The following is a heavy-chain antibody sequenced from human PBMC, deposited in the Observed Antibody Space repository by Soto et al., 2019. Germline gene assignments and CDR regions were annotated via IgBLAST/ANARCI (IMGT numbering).Heavy chain of an antibody. V-gene: IGHV1-24*01. Sequence: ASVKVSCKVSGYTLTELSMHWVRQAPGKGLEWMGGFDPEDGETIYAQKFQGRVTMTEDTSTDTAYMELSSLRSEDTAVYYCATEQKTYDYIWGSYRYGAFAIWGQGTMVTVSS. CDR1: GYTLTELS. CDR2: FDPEDGET. D-gene: IGHD3-16*02. J-gene: IGHJ3*02. CDR3: ATEQKTYDYIWGSYRYGAFAI.